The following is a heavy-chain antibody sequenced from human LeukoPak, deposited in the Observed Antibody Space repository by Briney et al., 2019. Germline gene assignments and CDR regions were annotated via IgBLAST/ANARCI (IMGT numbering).Heavy chain of an antibody. CDR1: GFTFSTYS. Sequence: GGSLRLSCAASGFTFSTYSMYWVRQAPGKGPEWVSYISSSSTTIYYADSVKGRFTISRDNAKNSLFLQMSSLRAEDTAVYYCARDLNSYGPWGYWGQGTLVTVSS. V-gene: IGHV3-48*01. D-gene: IGHD5-18*01. J-gene: IGHJ4*02. CDR2: ISSSSTTI. CDR3: ARDLNSYGPWGY.